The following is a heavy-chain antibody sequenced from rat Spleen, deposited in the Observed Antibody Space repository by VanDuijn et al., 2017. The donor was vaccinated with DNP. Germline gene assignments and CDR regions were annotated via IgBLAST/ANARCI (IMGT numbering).Heavy chain of an antibody. CDR3: ARRRLPYWYFDF. V-gene: IGHV1-43*01. Sequence: QVQLQQSGAELAKPGSSVKISCKASGYTFTTYYISWIKQTTGQDREYIGYINTGSGGTNYNEKFKGKATLTVDKSSSTAFMQLSSLTPDDSAVYYCARRRLPYWYFDFWGPGTMVTVSS. CDR1: GYTFTTYY. D-gene: IGHD1-4*01. J-gene: IGHJ1*01. CDR2: INTGSGGT.